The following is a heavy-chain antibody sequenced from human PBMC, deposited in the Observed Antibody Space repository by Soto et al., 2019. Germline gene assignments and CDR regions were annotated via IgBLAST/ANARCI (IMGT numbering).Heavy chain of an antibody. Sequence: EVQLLESGGGLVQPGGSLRLSCAASGFTLSSYAMSWVRQAPGKGLVGVSVINNSGGDTYYADSVKGRFAISRDSSKNTLYLQMNRLRAEDTAVYYCAKHSDYRNRIFLYFDLWGRGTLVTVPS. J-gene: IGHJ2*01. CDR2: INNSGGDT. CDR1: GFTLSSYA. D-gene: IGHD2-15*01. CDR3: AKHSDYRNRIFLYFDL. V-gene: IGHV3-23*01.